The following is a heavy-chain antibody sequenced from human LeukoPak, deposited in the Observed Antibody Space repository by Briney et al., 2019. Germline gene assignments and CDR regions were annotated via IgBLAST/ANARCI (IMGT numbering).Heavy chain of an antibody. CDR1: GFTFSGSA. D-gene: IGHD3/OR15-3a*01. CDR2: IKQDGSEK. J-gene: IGHJ4*02. V-gene: IGHV3-7*01. Sequence: GGSLRLSCAASGFTFSGSAMHWVRQASGKGLEWVANIKQDGSEKYYVDSVKGRFTISRDNAKNSLYLQMNSLRAEDTAVYYCARDLNWDRLDYWGQGTLVTVSS. CDR3: ARDLNWDRLDY.